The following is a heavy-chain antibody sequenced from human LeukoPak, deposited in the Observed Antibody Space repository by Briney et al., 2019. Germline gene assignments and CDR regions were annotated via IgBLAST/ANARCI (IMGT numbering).Heavy chain of an antibody. CDR1: GGSISSYY. CDR2: IYYSGST. J-gene: IGHJ4*02. CDR3: AGSERGGSYYVFDY. Sequence: PSETLSLTCTVSGGSISSYYWSWIRQPPGKGLEWIGYIYYSGSTNYNPSLKSRVTISVDTSKNQFSLKLSSVTAADTAVYYCAGSERGGSYYVFDYWGQGTLVTVSS. D-gene: IGHD1-26*01. V-gene: IGHV4-59*01.